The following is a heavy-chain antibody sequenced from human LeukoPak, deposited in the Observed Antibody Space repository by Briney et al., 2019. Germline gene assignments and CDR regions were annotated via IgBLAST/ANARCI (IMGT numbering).Heavy chain of an antibody. D-gene: IGHD5-18*01. V-gene: IGHV3-74*01. CDR2: INTDGSST. CDR3: ARDSRQLWLSPDY. Sequence: GGSLRLSCAASGFTVSSYYMSWVRQAPGKGLVWVSRINTDGSSTSNADSVKGRFTISRDNAKNTLYLQMNSLRAEDTAVYYCARDSRQLWLSPDYWGQGTLVTVSS. CDR1: GFTVSSYY. J-gene: IGHJ4*02.